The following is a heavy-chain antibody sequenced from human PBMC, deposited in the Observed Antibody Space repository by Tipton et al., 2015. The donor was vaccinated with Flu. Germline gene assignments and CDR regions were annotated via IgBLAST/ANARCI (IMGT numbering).Heavy chain of an antibody. J-gene: IGHJ6*03. Sequence: TLSLTCTVSGGSISSYYWSWIRQPAGKGLEWIGRIYTSGSTYYNPSLKSRVTISVDTSKNQFSLKLSSVTATDTAVYYCARQLYYYYYMDVWGKGTTVTVSS. CDR3: ARQLYYYYYMDV. D-gene: IGHD2-2*01. CDR1: GGSISSYY. V-gene: IGHV4-4*07. CDR2: IYTSGST.